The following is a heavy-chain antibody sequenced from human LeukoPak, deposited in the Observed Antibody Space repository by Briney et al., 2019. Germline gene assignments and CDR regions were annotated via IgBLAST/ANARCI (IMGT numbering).Heavy chain of an antibody. Sequence: GGSLRLSCAASGFSFSSYWKYWVRQAPGKGPVWVSRINGDGSTTTYADSVKGRFTISRDNAKNTLYLQINSLRAEDTAVYYCTRAVGWTQNSYYSDYWGPGTLVTVS. V-gene: IGHV3-74*01. CDR2: INGDGSTT. CDR1: GFSFSSYW. D-gene: IGHD3/OR15-3a*01. J-gene: IGHJ4*02. CDR3: TRAVGWTQNSYYSDY.